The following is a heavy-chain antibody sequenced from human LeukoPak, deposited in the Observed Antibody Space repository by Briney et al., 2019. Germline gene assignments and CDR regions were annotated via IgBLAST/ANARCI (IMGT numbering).Heavy chain of an antibody. CDR2: INSDGSST. Sequence: GGSLRLSCEASGFIFSGYWMHWVRQAPGKGPVWVSRINSDGSSTRYADSVTGRFTISRDNAKNTVYLQMNSLRAEDTAVYYCAKVLGGLWPGIDYWGQGTVVTVSS. J-gene: IGHJ4*02. V-gene: IGHV3-74*01. CDR1: GFIFSGYW. D-gene: IGHD2-15*01. CDR3: AKVLGGLWPGIDY.